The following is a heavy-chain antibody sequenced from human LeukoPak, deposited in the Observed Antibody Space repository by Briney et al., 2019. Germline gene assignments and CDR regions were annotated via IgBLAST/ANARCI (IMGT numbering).Heavy chain of an antibody. Sequence: GESLKISCKGSGYSFTSYWIGWVRQMPGKGLEWMGIIYPGDSDTRYSPSFQGQVTISADKSISTAYLQWSSLKASDTAMYYCARQSLSYYYGSGSSRHYYYYYMDVWGKGTTVTVSS. D-gene: IGHD3-10*01. CDR2: IYPGDSDT. CDR1: GYSFTSYW. V-gene: IGHV5-51*01. CDR3: ARQSLSYYYGSGSSRHYYYYYMDV. J-gene: IGHJ6*03.